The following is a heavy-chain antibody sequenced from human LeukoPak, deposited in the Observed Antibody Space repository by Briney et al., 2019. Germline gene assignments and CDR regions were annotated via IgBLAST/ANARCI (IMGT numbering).Heavy chain of an antibody. CDR2: ISSTGRTI. CDR3: ARESLASALQSSNLCGP. Sequence: GGSLRLSCGASGFTFSSYEMDWVRQAPGKGLEWISYISSTGRTIEYADSVKGRFTVSRDNAKNAVYLQMNNLRSEDTAVYYCARESLASALQSSNLCGPWGQGTLVTVSS. D-gene: IGHD6-13*01. V-gene: IGHV3-48*03. CDR1: GFTFSSYE. J-gene: IGHJ5*02.